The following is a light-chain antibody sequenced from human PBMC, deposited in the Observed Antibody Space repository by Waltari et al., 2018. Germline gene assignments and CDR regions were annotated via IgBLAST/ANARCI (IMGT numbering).Light chain of an antibody. J-gene: IGKJ4*02. CDR2: DAS. Sequence: ETVMTQSPATLSVSPGERVTLSCRARETLSKNLAWYQYKSGQAPRLLIYDASTRANGIPPRFSGSWSGTEFTLTISRLQPEDCALYYCQQYNYWPPLTFGGGTNVEI. CDR3: QQYNYWPPLT. V-gene: IGKV3-15*01. CDR1: ETLSKN.